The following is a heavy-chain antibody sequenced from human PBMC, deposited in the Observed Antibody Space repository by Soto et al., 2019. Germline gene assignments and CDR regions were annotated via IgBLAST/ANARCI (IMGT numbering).Heavy chain of an antibody. CDR2: IYYSGST. J-gene: IGHJ6*02. CDR1: GGSISSGDYY. D-gene: IGHD3-9*01. CDR3: ARVRSYDILTGYLDYYYGMDV. Sequence: SETLSLTCTVSGGSISSGDYYWSWIRQPPGKGLEWIGYIYYSGSTYYNPSLKSRVTISVDTSKNQFSLKLSSVTAADTAVYYCARVRSYDILTGYLDYYYGMDVWGQGTTVTVS. V-gene: IGHV4-30-4*01.